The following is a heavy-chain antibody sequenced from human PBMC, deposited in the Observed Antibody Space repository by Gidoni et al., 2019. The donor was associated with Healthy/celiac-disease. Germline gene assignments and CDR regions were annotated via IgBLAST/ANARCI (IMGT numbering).Heavy chain of an antibody. D-gene: IGHD3-22*01. Sequence: EVQLVESGGGWVQQGRSLRLSCTASGFTFGAYALSWVRQAPGKGLEWVVFIRSKAYGGTTEYAASVKGRFTISRDDSKSIAYLQMNSLKTEDTAVYYCTRDYYDSSGYYFYFDYWGQGTLVTVSS. CDR3: TRDYYDSSGYYFYFDY. V-gene: IGHV3-49*04. CDR2: IRSKAYGGTT. J-gene: IGHJ4*02. CDR1: GFTFGAYA.